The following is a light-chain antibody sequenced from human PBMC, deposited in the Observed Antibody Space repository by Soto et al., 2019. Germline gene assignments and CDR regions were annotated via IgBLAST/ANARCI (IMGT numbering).Light chain of an antibody. CDR3: QQYHKSPIT. V-gene: IGKV3-20*01. CDR1: QSVSSSY. CDR2: GAS. J-gene: IGKJ5*01. Sequence: EIVLTQSPGTLSLSPGERATLSCRASQSVSSSYLAWYQQKSGQAPRLLIYGASSRATGLPDRFSGSGSGTDFSLTISRLEPEDFAVYYCQQYHKSPITFGQGTRLEIK.